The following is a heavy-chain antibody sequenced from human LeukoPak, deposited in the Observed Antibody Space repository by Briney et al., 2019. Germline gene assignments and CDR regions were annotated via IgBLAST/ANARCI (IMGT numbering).Heavy chain of an antibody. CDR1: GGSFSGYY. CDR3: ARGSDYYDSSGYPK. V-gene: IGHV4-34*01. CDR2: INHSGST. J-gene: IGHJ4*02. D-gene: IGHD3-22*01. Sequence: PSETLSLTRAVYGGSFSGYYWSWIRQPPGKGLEWIGEINHSGSTNYNPSLKSRVTISVDTSKNQFSLKLSSVTAADTAVYYCARGSDYYDSSGYPKWGQGTLVTVSS.